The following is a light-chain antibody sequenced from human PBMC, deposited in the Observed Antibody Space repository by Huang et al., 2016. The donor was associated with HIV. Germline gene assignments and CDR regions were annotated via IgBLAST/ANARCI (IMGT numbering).Light chain of an antibody. Sequence: EIVMTQSPATLSVSPGERATLPCRASQSISNNLAWYQQKSGQAPRLLIYGASTSATGIPARFSGSGSGTDFTLTISSLQSGDFAVYYCQQYNNWPPEETFGPGTKVDIK. V-gene: IGKV3-15*01. CDR1: QSISNN. CDR3: QQYNNWPPEET. J-gene: IGKJ3*01. CDR2: GAS.